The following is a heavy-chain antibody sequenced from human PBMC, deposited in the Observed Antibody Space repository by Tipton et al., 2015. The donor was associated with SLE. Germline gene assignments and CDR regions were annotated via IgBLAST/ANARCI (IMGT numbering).Heavy chain of an antibody. CDR3: AKDLGDYDSSGYTFDY. CDR1: GFTFSRYS. D-gene: IGHD3-22*01. V-gene: IGHV3-30-3*01. Sequence: SLRLSCAASGFTFSRYSMQWVRQAPGKGLEWVAGSNKYYADSVRGRFTISRDNSKNTLYLQMNSLRAEDTAVYYCAKDLGDYDSSGYTFDYWGQGTLVTVSS. CDR2: GSNK. J-gene: IGHJ4*02.